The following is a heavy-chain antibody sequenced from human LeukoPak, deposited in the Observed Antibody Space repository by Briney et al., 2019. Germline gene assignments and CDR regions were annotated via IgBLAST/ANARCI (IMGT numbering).Heavy chain of an antibody. J-gene: IGHJ4*02. CDR2: ISGSSSYI. Sequence: GGSLRLSCAASKFTFSSYWMSWVRQAPGKGLEWVSSISGSSSYIYYADSVKGRFTISRDNAKNSLYLQMNSLRAEDTAVYYCARETYYDSSGYFGYWGQGTLVTVSS. D-gene: IGHD3-22*01. CDR1: KFTFSSYW. V-gene: IGHV3-21*01. CDR3: ARETYYDSSGYFGY.